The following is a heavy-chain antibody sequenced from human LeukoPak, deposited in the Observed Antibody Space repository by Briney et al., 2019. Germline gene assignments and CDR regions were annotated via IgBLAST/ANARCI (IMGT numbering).Heavy chain of an antibody. Sequence: EASVKVSCKTSGYPFTTYEINWVRQAPGQGLEWMGWMHPDTGYADYAQTFQGRVTMTSDTSISTAYMELSSLRSDDTAVYFCARGPRNDPWGQGTLVTVSS. J-gene: IGHJ5*02. D-gene: IGHD1-14*01. CDR1: GYPFTTYE. CDR3: ARGPRNDP. CDR2: MHPDTGYA. V-gene: IGHV1-8*01.